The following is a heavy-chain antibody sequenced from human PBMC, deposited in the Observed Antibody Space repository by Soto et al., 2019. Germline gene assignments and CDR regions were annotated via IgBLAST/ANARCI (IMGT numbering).Heavy chain of an antibody. D-gene: IGHD3-16*01. Sequence: GGSPRLSCEASGFMFSTYLMSWVRQAPGKGLEWVANIKQGGNEKFYVDSVKGRFTISRDNAKKSLFLQMNSLRPEDTAVYYCVGALTYEVPYYYYGMDVWGQGTTVTAP. CDR1: GFMFSTYL. CDR3: VGALTYEVPYYYYGMDV. J-gene: IGHJ6*02. V-gene: IGHV3-7*01. CDR2: IKQGGNEK.